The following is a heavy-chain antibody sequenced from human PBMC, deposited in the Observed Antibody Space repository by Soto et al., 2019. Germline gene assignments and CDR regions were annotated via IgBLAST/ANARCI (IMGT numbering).Heavy chain of an antibody. J-gene: IGHJ4*02. CDR3: ARAHPSYDILTGYSLVTYCFDY. V-gene: IGHV4-61*05. CDR2: IYYSGST. CDR1: GGSISSSSYY. D-gene: IGHD3-9*01. Sequence: PSETLSLTCTVSGGSISSSSYYWGWIRQPPGKGLEWIGYIYYSGSTNYNPSLKSRVTISVDTSKNQFSLKLSSVTAADTAVYYCARAHPSYDILTGYSLVTYCFDYLGQGTLVTVSS.